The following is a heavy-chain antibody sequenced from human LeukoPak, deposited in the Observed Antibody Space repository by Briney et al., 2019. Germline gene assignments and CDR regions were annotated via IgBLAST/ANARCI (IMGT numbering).Heavy chain of an antibody. CDR3: TSSDYTSSDY. Sequence: VASMKVSCKASGCTFTDYYMHWVRQAPGQGLEWMGWIDPRSGGTNFARKFQGRVTMTRDTSISTAYMELSRLTSDDTAVYYCTSSDYTSSDYWGQGTLVTVSS. J-gene: IGHJ4*02. CDR1: GCTFTDYY. D-gene: IGHD2-2*02. CDR2: IDPRSGGT. V-gene: IGHV1-2*02.